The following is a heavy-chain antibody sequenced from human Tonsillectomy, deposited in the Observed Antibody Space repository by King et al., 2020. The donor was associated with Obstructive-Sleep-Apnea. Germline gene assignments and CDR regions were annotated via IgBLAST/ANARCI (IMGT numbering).Heavy chain of an antibody. V-gene: IGHV4-39*07. CDR3: ATQDYYGSGSYSWFDP. CDR2: IYYSGST. Sequence: QLQESGPGLVKPSETLSLTCTVSGGSISSSSYYWGWIRQPPGKGLEWIGSIYYSGSTYYNPSLKSRVTISVDTSKNQFSLKLSSVTAAATAVYYCATQDYYGSGSYSWFDPWGQGTLVTVSS. J-gene: IGHJ5*02. D-gene: IGHD3-10*01. CDR1: GGSISSSSYY.